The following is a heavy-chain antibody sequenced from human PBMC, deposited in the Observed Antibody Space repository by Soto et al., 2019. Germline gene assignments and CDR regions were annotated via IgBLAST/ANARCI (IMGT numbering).Heavy chain of an antibody. CDR1: GFTFSDYY. CDR2: ISSGSSTI. Sequence: GGSLRLSCAASGFTFSDYYMSWIRQAPGKGLEWVSYISSGSSTIYYAESVKGRFTISRDNAKNSLYLQMNSLIDEDTAVYYCARVNGYSYGTYYYYYGMDVWGQGTTVTVS. CDR3: ARVNGYSYGTYYYYYGMDV. V-gene: IGHV3-11*04. J-gene: IGHJ6*02. D-gene: IGHD5-18*01.